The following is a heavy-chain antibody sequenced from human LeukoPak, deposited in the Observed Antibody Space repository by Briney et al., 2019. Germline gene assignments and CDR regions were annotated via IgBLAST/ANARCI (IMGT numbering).Heavy chain of an antibody. J-gene: IGHJ4*02. CDR1: GFTFSSYA. CDR3: AKDRGGIAAATLGIVDY. D-gene: IGHD6-13*01. CDR2: ISGSGGST. Sequence: GGSLRLSCAASGFTFSSYAMSWVCQAPGKGLEWVSAISGSGGSTYYADSVKGRFTISRDNSKNTLYLQMNSLRAEDTAAYYCAKDRGGIAAATLGIVDYWGQGTLVTVSS. V-gene: IGHV3-23*01.